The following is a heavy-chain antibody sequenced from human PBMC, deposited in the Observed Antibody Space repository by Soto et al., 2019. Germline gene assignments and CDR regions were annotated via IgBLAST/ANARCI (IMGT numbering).Heavy chain of an antibody. D-gene: IGHD3-16*01. Sequence: PGESLKISCAASGFTFSDYYMSWIRQAPGKGLEWVSYISSSSSYTNYADSVKGRFTISRDNAKNSLYLQMNSLRAEDTAVYYCARWGGHSNNWFDPWGQGTLVTVSS. CDR3: ARWGGHSNNWFDP. V-gene: IGHV3-11*06. J-gene: IGHJ5*02. CDR2: ISSSSSYT. CDR1: GFTFSDYY.